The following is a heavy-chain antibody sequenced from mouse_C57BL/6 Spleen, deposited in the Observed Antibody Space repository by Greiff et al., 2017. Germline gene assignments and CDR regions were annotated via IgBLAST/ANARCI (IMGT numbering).Heavy chain of an antibody. Sequence: EVKVVESGGGLVKPGGSLKLSCAASGFTFSSYAMSWVRQTPENRLEWVATISDGGSYTYYPDNVKGRVTISRDNAKNNMYLQMSHLKSEDTAMYYCARESYDYDDERVFDYWGQGTTLTVSS. CDR1: GFTFSSYA. V-gene: IGHV5-4*01. J-gene: IGHJ2*01. D-gene: IGHD2-4*01. CDR2: ISDGGSYT. CDR3: ARESYDYDDERVFDY.